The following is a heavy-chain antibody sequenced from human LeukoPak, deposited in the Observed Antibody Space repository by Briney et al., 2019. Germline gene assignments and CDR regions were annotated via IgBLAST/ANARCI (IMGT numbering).Heavy chain of an antibody. D-gene: IGHD3-10*01. Sequence: SETLSLTCTVSGGSISSGGYYWSWIRQHPGKGLEWIGYIYYSGSTYYNPSLKSRVTISVDTSKNQFSLKLSSVTAADTAVYYCARADCYGSGSIDVNWFDPWGQGTLVTVSS. CDR3: ARADCYGSGSIDVNWFDP. CDR2: IYYSGST. CDR1: GGSISSGGYY. J-gene: IGHJ5*02. V-gene: IGHV4-31*03.